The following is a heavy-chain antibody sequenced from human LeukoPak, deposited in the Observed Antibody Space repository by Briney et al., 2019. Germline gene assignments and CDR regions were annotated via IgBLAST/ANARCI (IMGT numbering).Heavy chain of an antibody. V-gene: IGHV5-51*01. CDR3: ARRSVLTQLDAFDV. Sequence: GESLKISCKGSGYTFTNYWIGWVRQMPGKGLEWMGIIYPGDSDTRYSPSFQGQVTFSGDKSISTAYLHWSSLKASDTAMYFCARRSVLTQLDAFDVWGQGTTVTVSS. D-gene: IGHD4/OR15-4a*01. CDR1: GYTFTNYW. J-gene: IGHJ3*01. CDR2: IYPGDSDT.